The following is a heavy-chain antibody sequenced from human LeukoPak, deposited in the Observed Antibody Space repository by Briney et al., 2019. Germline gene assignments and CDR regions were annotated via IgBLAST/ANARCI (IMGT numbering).Heavy chain of an antibody. CDR1: GFTFSSYA. D-gene: IGHD3-10*01. Sequence: GGSLRLSCAASGFTFSSYAMSRVRQAPGKGLEWVSDISGSGGNTYYADSVKGRFTISRDNSKNTLYLQMDSLRAEDTAVYYCASAEETYYYGSGSFGIPYWGQGTLVTVSS. V-gene: IGHV3-23*01. CDR2: ISGSGGNT. J-gene: IGHJ4*02. CDR3: ASAEETYYYGSGSFGIPY.